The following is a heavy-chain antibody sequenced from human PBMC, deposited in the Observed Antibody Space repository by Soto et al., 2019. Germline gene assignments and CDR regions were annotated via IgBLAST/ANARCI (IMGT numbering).Heavy chain of an antibody. Sequence: GGSLRLSCAASGFTFSTYAMTWVRQAPGKGLEWVSAISGSGGSTYYAESVKGRFTISRDNSKNTLFLQMNNLKTEDTAVYYFTTDPSDAKLHYYYYGMDVWGQGTTVTVSS. CDR1: GFTFSTYA. J-gene: IGHJ6*02. V-gene: IGHV3-23*01. CDR2: ISGSGGST. CDR3: TTDPSDAKLHYYYYGMDV.